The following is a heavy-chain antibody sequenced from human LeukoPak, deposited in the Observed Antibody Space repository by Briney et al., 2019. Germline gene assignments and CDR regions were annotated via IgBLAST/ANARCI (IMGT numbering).Heavy chain of an antibody. CDR2: IYRSGST. V-gene: IGHV4-38-2*02. CDR3: AREAVAIFGVVMGNWFDP. Sequence: PSETLSLTCTVSGYSISSGYYWGWIRQPPGKGLEWIGSIYRSGSTYYNPSLKSRVTISVDTSKNQFSLKLSSVTAADTAVYYCAREAVAIFGVVMGNWFDPWGQGTLVTVSS. CDR1: GYSISSGYY. J-gene: IGHJ5*02. D-gene: IGHD3-3*01.